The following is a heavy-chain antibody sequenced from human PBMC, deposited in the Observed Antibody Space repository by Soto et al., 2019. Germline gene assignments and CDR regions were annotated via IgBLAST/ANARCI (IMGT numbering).Heavy chain of an antibody. CDR3: ARWLQTQYYFDY. CDR2: IIPIFGTA. V-gene: IGHV1-69*06. Sequence: SVKVSCKASGGTFSSYAISWVRQAPGQGLEWMGGIIPIFGTANYAQKFQGRVTITADKSTSTAYMELSSLRSEDTAVYYCARWLQTQYYFDYWGQGTLVTVSS. D-gene: IGHD5-12*01. CDR1: GGTFSSYA. J-gene: IGHJ4*02.